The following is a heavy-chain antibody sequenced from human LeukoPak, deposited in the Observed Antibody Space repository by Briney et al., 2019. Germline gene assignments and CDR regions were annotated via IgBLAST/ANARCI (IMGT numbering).Heavy chain of an antibody. V-gene: IGHV4-39*07. CDR1: GGSISSSSYY. J-gene: IGHJ4*02. CDR2: IYYSGST. Sequence: SETLTLTCTVSGGSISSSSYYWGWIRQPPGKGLEWIGSIYYSGSTYYNPSLKSRVTISVDTSKNQFSLKLSSVTAADTAVYYCARVLVTRGYFDYWGQGTLVTVSS. D-gene: IGHD2-21*02. CDR3: ARVLVTRGYFDY.